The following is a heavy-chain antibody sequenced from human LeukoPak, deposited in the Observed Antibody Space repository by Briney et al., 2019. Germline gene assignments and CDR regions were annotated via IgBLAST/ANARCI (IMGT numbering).Heavy chain of an antibody. V-gene: IGHV4-39*07. CDR3: ARVGAAAASSLFLFDY. D-gene: IGHD6-13*01. Sequence: PSETLSLTCTVSGGSISSSSYYWGWIRQPPGKGLEWIGSIYYSGSTYYNPSLKSRVTISVDTSKNQFSLKLSSVTAADTAVYYCARVGAAAASSLFLFDYWGQGTLVTVSS. J-gene: IGHJ4*02. CDR1: GGSISSSSYY. CDR2: IYYSGST.